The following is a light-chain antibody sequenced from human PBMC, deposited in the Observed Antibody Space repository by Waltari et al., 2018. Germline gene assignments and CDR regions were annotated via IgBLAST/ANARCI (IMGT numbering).Light chain of an antibody. J-gene: IGLJ2*01. CDR2: DVS. CDR1: SSDVGDFNS. V-gene: IGLV2-14*03. Sequence: QSALTQPASVSASPGESITISCTATSSDVGDFNSVSWYQQHPGKSPKFIIYDVSNRPAGVSHLFSGSKSGNTASLTISGLQAEDEAVYYCSSFTTISTLLFGGGTKLTVL. CDR3: SSFTTISTLL.